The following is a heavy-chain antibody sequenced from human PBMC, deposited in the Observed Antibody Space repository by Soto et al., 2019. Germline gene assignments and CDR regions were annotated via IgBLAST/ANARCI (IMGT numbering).Heavy chain of an antibody. Sequence: GESLKISCAASGFTFSSYAMSWVRQAPGKGLEWVSAISGSGGSTYYADSVKGRFTISRDNSKNTLYLQMNSLRAEDTAVYYCAKVVVRGVLYLDYWGQGTLVTVSS. CDR1: GFTFSSYA. V-gene: IGHV3-23*01. CDR2: ISGSGGST. CDR3: AKVVVRGVLYLDY. J-gene: IGHJ4*02. D-gene: IGHD3-10*01.